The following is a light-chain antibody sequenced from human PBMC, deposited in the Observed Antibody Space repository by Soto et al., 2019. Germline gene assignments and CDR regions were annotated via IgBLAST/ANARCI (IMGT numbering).Light chain of an antibody. CDR3: QQYNSYWT. J-gene: IGKJ1*01. V-gene: IGKV1-5*03. Sequence: DIQMTQSPSTLSASVGDRVAITCRASQTVYDWLAWYQHKPGQAPRLLIYEASTLGSGVPPRFSGSGSGTEFTLTISSLQPDDFATYYCQQYNSYWTVGQGTKVDIK. CDR1: QTVYDW. CDR2: EAS.